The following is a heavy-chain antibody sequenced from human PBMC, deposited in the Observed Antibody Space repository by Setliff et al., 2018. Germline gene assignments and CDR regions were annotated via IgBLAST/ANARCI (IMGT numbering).Heavy chain of an antibody. V-gene: IGHV4-4*07. CDR2: IYTSGDT. D-gene: IGHD5-12*01. CDR1: GGSIGSHN. Sequence: ASETLSLTCTVSGGSIGSHNWIWIRQPAGKGLEWIGRIYTSGDTNYNPSLKSPVTISVDTSKNQFSLKLRSVTAADTAVYYCARGGTFRYFDFWGQGAPVTVSS. J-gene: IGHJ4*02. CDR3: ARGGTFRYFDF.